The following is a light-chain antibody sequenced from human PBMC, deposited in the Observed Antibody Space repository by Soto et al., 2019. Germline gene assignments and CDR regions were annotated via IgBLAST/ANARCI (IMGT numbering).Light chain of an antibody. CDR2: GNS. CDR1: SSNIGAGYD. Sequence: QSVLTQPPSVSGAPGQRVTISCTGSSSNIGAGYDVHWYQQLPGTAPKLLIYGNSNRPSGVPDRFSGSKSGTSASLAITGLRADDEADYYCQSYATSLSGWVFGGGTKLTVL. V-gene: IGLV1-40*01. CDR3: QSYATSLSGWV. J-gene: IGLJ3*02.